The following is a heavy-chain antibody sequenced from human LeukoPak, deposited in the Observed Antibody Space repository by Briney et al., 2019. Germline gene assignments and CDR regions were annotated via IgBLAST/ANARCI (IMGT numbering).Heavy chain of an antibody. J-gene: IGHJ4*02. D-gene: IGHD3-3*01. CDR1: GGSISSSSYY. V-gene: IGHV4-39*07. Sequence: SETLSLTCTVSGGSISSSSYYWGWIRQPPGKGLEWIGSIYYSGSTYYNPSLKSRVTISVDTSKNQFSLKLSSVTAADTAVYYCARGYYDFWSDYHHYFDYWGQGTLVTVSS. CDR3: ARGYYDFWSDYHHYFDY. CDR2: IYYSGST.